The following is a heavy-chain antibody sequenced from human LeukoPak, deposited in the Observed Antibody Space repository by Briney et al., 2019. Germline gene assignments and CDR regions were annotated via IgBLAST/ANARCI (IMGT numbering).Heavy chain of an antibody. CDR1: GFTFSSYV. D-gene: IGHD5-24*01. J-gene: IGHJ4*02. CDR3: ARGGDGYDYFDS. Sequence: GGSLRLSCAASGFTFSSYVMHWVRQAPGKGLEWVSFISYDGSNKYYADSVKGRFTISRDTSKNTLYLQMNSLRAEDTAMYYCARGGDGYDYFDSWGQGTLVTVSS. V-gene: IGHV3-30-3*01. CDR2: ISYDGSNK.